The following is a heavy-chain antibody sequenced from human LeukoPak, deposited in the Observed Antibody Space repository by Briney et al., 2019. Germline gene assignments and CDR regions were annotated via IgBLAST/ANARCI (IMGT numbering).Heavy chain of an antibody. V-gene: IGHV3-33*01. D-gene: IGHD6-19*01. CDR2: IWYDGSKK. CDR3: ARESAGGPDY. CDR1: GFSFTNHG. J-gene: IGHJ4*02. Sequence: PGRSLTLSCAASGFSFTNHGMHWVRQAPGKGLEWVAIIWYDGSKKYYADSVKGRFTISRDNSKNSLSLQMNSLRAEDTAIYYCARESAGGPDYWGQGTLVTVSS.